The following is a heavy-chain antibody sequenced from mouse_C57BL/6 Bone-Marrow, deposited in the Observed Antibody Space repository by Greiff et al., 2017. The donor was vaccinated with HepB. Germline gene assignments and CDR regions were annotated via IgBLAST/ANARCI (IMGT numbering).Heavy chain of an antibody. J-gene: IGHJ2*01. V-gene: IGHV5-12*01. D-gene: IGHD1-1*01. CDR1: GFTFSDYY. Sequence: EVHLVESGGGLVQPGGSLKLSCAASGFTFSDYYMYWVRQTPEKRLEWVAYISNGGGSTYYPDTVKGRFTISRDNAKNTLYLQMSRLKSEDTAMYYCARQDYGSHYFDYWGQGTTLTVSS. CDR2: ISNGGGST. CDR3: ARQDYGSHYFDY.